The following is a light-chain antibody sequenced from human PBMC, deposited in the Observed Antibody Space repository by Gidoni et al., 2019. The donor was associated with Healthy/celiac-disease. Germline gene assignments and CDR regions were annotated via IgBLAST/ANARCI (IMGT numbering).Light chain of an antibody. CDR3: QQYYSTPRT. Sequence: DIVMTQSPDSLAVSLGERATIHCKSSQSVLYSSNNKNYLAWYQQKPGQPPKLLIYWASTREYGVPDRFSGSGSGTDFTLTISSLQAEDVAFYYCQQYYSTPRTFGQGTKVEIK. V-gene: IGKV4-1*01. CDR1: QSVLYSSNNKNY. CDR2: WAS. J-gene: IGKJ1*01.